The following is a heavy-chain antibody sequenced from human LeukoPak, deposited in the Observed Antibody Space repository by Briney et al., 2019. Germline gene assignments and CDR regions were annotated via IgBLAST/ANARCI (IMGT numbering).Heavy chain of an antibody. CDR3: ARDRSEDIVATTPFDY. CDR2: ISGSGGST. V-gene: IGHV3-23*01. Sequence: PGGSLRLSCAASGFTFSSYAMSWVRQAPGKGLEWVSAISGSGGSTYYADSVKGRFTISRDNSKNALYLQMNSLRAEDTAVYYCARDRSEDIVATTPFDYWGQGTLVTVSS. J-gene: IGHJ4*02. CDR1: GFTFSSYA. D-gene: IGHD5-12*01.